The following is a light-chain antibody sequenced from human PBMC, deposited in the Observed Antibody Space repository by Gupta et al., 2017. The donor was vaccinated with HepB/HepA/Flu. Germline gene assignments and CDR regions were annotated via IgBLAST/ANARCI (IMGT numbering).Light chain of an antibody. CDR1: RGISSY. V-gene: IGKV1-9*01. Sequence: DIQLTQSPSFLSASVGDRVTITCRASRGISSYLAWYQQKPGKAPKLLIYAASTLQSGVPSRFGGSGSGTEFTLTISSLQPEDFATYYCQQLNSYLLTFGQGTRLEI. CDR3: QQLNSYLLT. J-gene: IGKJ5*01. CDR2: AAS.